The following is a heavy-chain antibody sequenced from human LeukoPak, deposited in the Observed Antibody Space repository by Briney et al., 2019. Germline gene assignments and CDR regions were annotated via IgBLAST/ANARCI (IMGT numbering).Heavy chain of an antibody. CDR2: IYPGDSDT. D-gene: IGHD1-26*01. Sequence: GESLQISCQGSGSSFSSYWIGWVRQMPGKGLEWMGIIYPGDSDTRYSPSFQGQVTISADKSISTAYLQWSSLTASDTAMYYCARHRGGSRYHAFDIWGQGTMVTVSS. V-gene: IGHV5-51*01. J-gene: IGHJ3*02. CDR1: GSSFSSYW. CDR3: ARHRGGSRYHAFDI.